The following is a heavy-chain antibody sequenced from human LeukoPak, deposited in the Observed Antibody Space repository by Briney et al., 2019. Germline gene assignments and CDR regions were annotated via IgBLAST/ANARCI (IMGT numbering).Heavy chain of an antibody. CDR1: GYTFSGYY. V-gene: IGHV1-18*04. Sequence: GASVKVSCKASGYTFSGYYIHWVRQAPGQGLEWMGWISTYNGNTHYAQKLQGRVTMTTDTSTTTAYMELRSLRSDDTAVYYCASGYSYGADAFDIWGQGTMVTVSS. CDR3: ASGYSYGADAFDI. J-gene: IGHJ3*02. D-gene: IGHD5-18*01. CDR2: ISTYNGNT.